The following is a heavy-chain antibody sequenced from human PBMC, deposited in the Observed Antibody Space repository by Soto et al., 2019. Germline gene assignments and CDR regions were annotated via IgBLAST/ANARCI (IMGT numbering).Heavy chain of an antibody. CDR2: ILSDGSSK. CDR1: GFPFRTYG. J-gene: IGHJ6*02. CDR3: AKDRQRMDV. Sequence: QVQLVESGGGVVQPGRSLRLSCAGSGFPFRTYGFHWVRQAPGKGLAWVAVILSDGSSKYYADSVEGRFTISRDNCKNTLSLQMNSLRAEDTAVYYCAKDRQRMDVWGQGTTVIVSS. V-gene: IGHV3-30*18. D-gene: IGHD5-18*01.